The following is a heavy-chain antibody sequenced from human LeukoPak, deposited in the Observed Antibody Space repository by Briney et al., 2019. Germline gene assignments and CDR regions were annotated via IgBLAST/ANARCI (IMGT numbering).Heavy chain of an antibody. Sequence: SQTLSLTCTVSGGSISSGDYYWGWIRQPPGKGLEWIGYIYYSGSTYYNPSLKSRVTISVDTSKNHFSLKLSSVTAADTAVYYCAREGPSSYCGGDCYPGYDAFDIWGQGTMVTVSS. CDR3: AREGPSSYCGGDCYPGYDAFDI. CDR1: GGSISSGDYY. J-gene: IGHJ3*02. D-gene: IGHD2-21*01. V-gene: IGHV4-30-4*08. CDR2: IYYSGST.